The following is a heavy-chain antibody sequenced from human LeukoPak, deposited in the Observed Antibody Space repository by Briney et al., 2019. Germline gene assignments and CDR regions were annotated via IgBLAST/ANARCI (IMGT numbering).Heavy chain of an antibody. J-gene: IGHJ3*02. V-gene: IGHV3-13*01. CDR2: IGTAGDT. Sequence: GGSLRLSCAASGFTFSSYDMHWVRQATGKGLEWVSAIGTAGDTYCPGSVKGRFTISRENAKNSLYLQMNSLRAGDTAVYYCARAVLLWFGEPPAFDIWGQGTMVTVSS. CDR1: GFTFSSYD. CDR3: ARAVLLWFGEPPAFDI. D-gene: IGHD3-10*01.